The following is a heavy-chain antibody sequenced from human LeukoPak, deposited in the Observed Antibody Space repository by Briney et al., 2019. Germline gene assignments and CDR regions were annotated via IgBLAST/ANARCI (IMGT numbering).Heavy chain of an antibody. J-gene: IGHJ4*02. Sequence: GGSLRLSCAASGFSFSTYWMTWVRQAPGKGLEWVANIKPDGSQKYCVDSVKGRFTISRDNAKNSLYLQMNRLRAEDTAVYYCARDSGSFFVDFWGQGTLVTVSS. V-gene: IGHV3-7*01. CDR2: IKPDGSQK. CDR1: GFSFSTYW. D-gene: IGHD1-26*01. CDR3: ARDSGSFFVDF.